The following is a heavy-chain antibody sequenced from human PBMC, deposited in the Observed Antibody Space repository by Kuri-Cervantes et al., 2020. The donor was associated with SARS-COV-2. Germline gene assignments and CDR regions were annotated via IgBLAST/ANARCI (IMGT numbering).Heavy chain of an antibody. Sequence: ASVKVSCKASGYTFTSYDINWVRQATGQGLEWMGWMNPNSGNTGYAQKFQGRVTMTTDTSTSTAYMELRSLRSDDTAVYYCARVGLMITFGGVIVIPPDYWGQGTLVTVSS. V-gene: IGHV1-8*01. CDR1: GYTFTSYD. J-gene: IGHJ4*02. D-gene: IGHD3-16*02. CDR3: ARVGLMITFGGVIVIPPDY. CDR2: MNPNSGNT.